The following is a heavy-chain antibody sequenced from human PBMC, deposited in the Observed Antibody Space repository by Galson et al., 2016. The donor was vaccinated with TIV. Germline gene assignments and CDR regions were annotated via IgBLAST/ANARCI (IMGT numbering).Heavy chain of an antibody. J-gene: IGHJ3*01. CDR1: GFSFQNYA. D-gene: IGHD5-18*01. Sequence: SLRLSCASSGFSFQNYAIHWVRQPPGKGLEWVSGIDWNGENIGYADSVKGRFTISRDNAKNSLYLQMNSLRHDDTALYFCTRGGMQLWMSVAFDLWGQGTMVTVSS. CDR3: TRGGMQLWMSVAFDL. CDR2: IDWNGENI. V-gene: IGHV3-9*01.